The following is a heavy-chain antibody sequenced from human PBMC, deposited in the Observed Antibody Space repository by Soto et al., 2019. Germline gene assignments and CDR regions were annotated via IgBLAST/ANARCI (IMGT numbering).Heavy chain of an antibody. CDR1: GYTFNSYD. CDR3: APNNIYGLDL. CDR2: IGAYTGNT. V-gene: IGHV1-18*01. Sequence: ASVKVSCKVYGYTFNSYDFTWVRQAPGQGLEWMGWIGAYTGNTNYAEKFQGRVSLTIDASTSTAYMELRSLTADDTARYYCAPNNIYGLDLWG. J-gene: IGHJ6*02. D-gene: IGHD1-20*01.